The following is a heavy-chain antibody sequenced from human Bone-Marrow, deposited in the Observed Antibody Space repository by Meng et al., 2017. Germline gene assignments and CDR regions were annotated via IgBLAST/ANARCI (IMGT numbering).Heavy chain of an antibody. CDR2: ISAYDDKT. J-gene: IGHJ6*02. CDR3: ARDLLVSAGYGVDV. CDR1: GYTFSNNG. Sequence: ASVKVSCKASGYTFSNNGVSWVRQAPGQGLEWMGWISAYDDKTKSAQKFQGRVTMTTDTSTGTAYMELRSLRSDDTAVYYCARDLLVSAGYGVDVWGQGTTVTVSS. V-gene: IGHV1-18*01. D-gene: IGHD2-2*01.